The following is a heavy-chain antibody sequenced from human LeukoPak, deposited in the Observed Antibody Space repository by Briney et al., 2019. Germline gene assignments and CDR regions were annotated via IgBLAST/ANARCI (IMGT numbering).Heavy chain of an antibody. J-gene: IGHJ6*02. CDR3: ARAAQWELLRGLFADYYYYGMDV. Sequence: GGSLRLSCAASGFTFSSYGMHWVRQAPGKGLEWVAVIWYDGSNKYYADSVKGRFTISRDNSKNTLYLQMNSLRAEDTAVYYCARAAQWELLRGLFADYYYYGMDVWGQGTTVTVSS. D-gene: IGHD1-26*01. V-gene: IGHV3-33*01. CDR1: GFTFSSYG. CDR2: IWYDGSNK.